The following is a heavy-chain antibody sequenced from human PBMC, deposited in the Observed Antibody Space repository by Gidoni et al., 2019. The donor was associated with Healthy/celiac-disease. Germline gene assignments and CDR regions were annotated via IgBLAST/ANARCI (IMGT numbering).Heavy chain of an antibody. Sequence: VKGRFTISRDNAKNSLYLQMNSLRAEDTALYYCAKDTAMAAYYFDYWGQRTLVTVSS. V-gene: IGHV3-9*01. J-gene: IGHJ4*02. D-gene: IGHD5-18*01. CDR3: AKDTAMAAYYFDY.